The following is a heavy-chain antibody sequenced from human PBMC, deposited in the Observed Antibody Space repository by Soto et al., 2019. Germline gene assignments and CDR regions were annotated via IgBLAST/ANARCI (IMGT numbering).Heavy chain of an antibody. D-gene: IGHD3-10*01. CDR1: GGTFSSYA. CDR3: AVLLWFGESDYYYYGMDV. V-gene: IGHV1-69*13. Sequence: SVKVSCKASGGTFSSYAISWVRQAPGQGLEWMGGIIPIFGTANYAQKFQGRVTITADESTSTAYMELSSLRSEDTAVYYCAVLLWFGESDYYYYGMDVWGQGTTVTVSS. CDR2: IIPIFGTA. J-gene: IGHJ6*02.